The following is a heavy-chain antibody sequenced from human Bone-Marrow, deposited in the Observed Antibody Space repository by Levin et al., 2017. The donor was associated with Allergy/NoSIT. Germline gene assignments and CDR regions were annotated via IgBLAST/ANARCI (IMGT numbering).Heavy chain of an antibody. CDR2: ISDSGGSI. D-gene: IGHD1-26*01. CDR3: AKDLRMVGVTKGAKFDY. Sequence: GGSLRLSCAASGFSFSSHSMSWVRQTPEKGLEWVAAISDSGGSIWYAGSVRGRFTISRDNSRDTLYLQRNSLRAEDTAIYYCAKDLRMVGVTKGAKFDYWGQGTLVTVSS. CDR1: GFSFSSHS. V-gene: IGHV3-23*01. J-gene: IGHJ4*02.